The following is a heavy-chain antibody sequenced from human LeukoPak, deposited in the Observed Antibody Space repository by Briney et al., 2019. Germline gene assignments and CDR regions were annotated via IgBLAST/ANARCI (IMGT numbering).Heavy chain of an antibody. CDR1: GGSISSGDYY. CDR3: ARVGSDYGSGSYYNAPKTFDY. CDR2: IYYSGST. J-gene: IGHJ4*02. V-gene: IGHV4-30-4*08. D-gene: IGHD3-10*01. Sequence: SETLSLTCNVSGGSISSGDYYWGWIRQPPGKGLEWIGYIYYSGSTYYNPSLKSRVTISVDTSKNQFSLKLSSVTAADTAVYYCARVGSDYGSGSYYNAPKTFDYWGQGTLVTVSS.